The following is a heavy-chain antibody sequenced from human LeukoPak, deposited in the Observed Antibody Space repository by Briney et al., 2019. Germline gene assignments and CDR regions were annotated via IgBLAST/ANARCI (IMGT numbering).Heavy chain of an antibody. CDR1: SGSISTSNYY. V-gene: IGHV4-39*07. CDR3: ARLTGYSSESWFDP. Sequence: PSETLSLTCTVSSGSISTSNYYWGWVRQPPGKALEWIGNIFYSGSTYYSPSLKSRVTISVDTSKNQFSLKLYSVTAADTAVYFCARLTGYSSESWFDPWGQGTLVTVSS. J-gene: IGHJ5*02. CDR2: IFYSGST. D-gene: IGHD3-9*01.